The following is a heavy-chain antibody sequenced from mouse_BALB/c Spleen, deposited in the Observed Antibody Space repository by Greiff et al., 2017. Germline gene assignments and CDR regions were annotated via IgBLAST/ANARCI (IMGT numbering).Heavy chain of an antibody. CDR2: IRNKANGYTT. J-gene: IGHJ3*01. V-gene: IGHV7-3*02. CDR1: GFTFTVYY. D-gene: IGHD2-3*01. Sequence: EVMLVESGGGLVQPGGSLRLSCATSGFTFTVYYMSWVRQPPGKALEWLGFIRNKANGYTTEYSASVKGRFTISRDNSQSILYLQMNTLRAEDSATYYCARDRWDGYYGAYWGQGTLVTVSA. CDR3: ARDRWDGYYGAY.